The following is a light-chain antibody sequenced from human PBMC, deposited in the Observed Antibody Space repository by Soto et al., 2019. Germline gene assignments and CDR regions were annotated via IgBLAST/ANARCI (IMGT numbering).Light chain of an antibody. Sequence: DIQLTQPPSFLSASVGDRVTITCRASQGFSSNLAWYQQKPGKAPKLLIYAASSLQSGVPSRFSGSGSGTEFTLTISSLQPEDFATYYCQQRNSYPPRTFGGGTKVEIK. CDR2: AAS. V-gene: IGKV1-9*01. J-gene: IGKJ4*01. CDR1: QGFSSN. CDR3: QQRNSYPPRT.